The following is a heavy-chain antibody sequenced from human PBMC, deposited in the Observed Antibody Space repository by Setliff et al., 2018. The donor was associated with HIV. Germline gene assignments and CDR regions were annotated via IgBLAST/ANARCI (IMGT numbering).Heavy chain of an antibody. J-gene: IGHJ6*03. CDR2: IDYSGTT. D-gene: IGHD3-3*01. V-gene: IGHV4-59*11. CDR3: ARGLTIFGVATPGFYHYMDV. CDR1: GGSISRHY. Sequence: PSETLSLTCTVSGGSISRHYWSWIRQPPGKGLEWIGYIDYSGTTNYNPSLKSRVTISIATSKNHFSLKLTSVTAADTAVYYCARGLTIFGVATPGFYHYMDVWGKGTTVTVSS.